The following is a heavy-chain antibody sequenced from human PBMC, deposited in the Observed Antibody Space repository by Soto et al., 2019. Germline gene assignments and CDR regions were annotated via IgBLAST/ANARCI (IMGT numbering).Heavy chain of an antibody. J-gene: IGHJ4*02. Sequence: SVKVSCKASGFTFTSSAFQWVRQARGQRLEWIGWIAVGSGYTNYAQRFQDRVTLTRDMSTATTYMELSRLTSEDTAVYYCVRATYFSDSSGYTRCFDYWGQGTLVTVSS. CDR1: GFTFTSSA. V-gene: IGHV1-58*01. CDR2: IAVGSGYT. D-gene: IGHD3-22*01. CDR3: VRATYFSDSSGYTRCFDY.